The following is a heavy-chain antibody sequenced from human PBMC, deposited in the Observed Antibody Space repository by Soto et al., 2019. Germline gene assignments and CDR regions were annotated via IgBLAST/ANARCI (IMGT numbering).Heavy chain of an antibody. Sequence: PSETLSLTCTVSGGSISSYYWSWIRQPPGKGLEWIGYIYYSGSTNYNPSLKSRVTISVDTSKNQFSLKLSSVTAADTAVYYCATTATDYGDYVDYYYYMDVWGKGTTVTVSS. CDR2: IYYSGST. J-gene: IGHJ6*03. CDR3: ATTATDYGDYVDYYYYMDV. CDR1: GGSISSYY. V-gene: IGHV4-59*01. D-gene: IGHD4-17*01.